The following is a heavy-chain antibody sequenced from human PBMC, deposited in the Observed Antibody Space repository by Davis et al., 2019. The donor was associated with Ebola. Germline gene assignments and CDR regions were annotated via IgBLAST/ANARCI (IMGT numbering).Heavy chain of an antibody. V-gene: IGHV4-4*07. CDR2: IYTSGST. CDR1: GGSISSYY. J-gene: IGHJ5*02. Sequence: PSETLSLTCTVSGGSISSYYWSWIRQPAGKGLEWIGRIYTSGSTNYNPSLKSRVTMSVDTSKNQFSLKLSSVTAADTAVYYCAREYSGYDYFWFDPWGQGTLVTVSS. D-gene: IGHD5-12*01. CDR3: AREYSGYDYFWFDP.